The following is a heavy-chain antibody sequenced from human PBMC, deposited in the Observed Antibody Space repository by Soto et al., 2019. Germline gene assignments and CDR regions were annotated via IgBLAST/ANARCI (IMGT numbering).Heavy chain of an antibody. V-gene: IGHV1-69*13. Sequence: SVKVSCKASGGTFSSYAISWVRQAPGQGLEWMGGIIPIFGTANYAQKFQGRVTITADESTSTAYMELSSLRSEDTAVYYCASPQRLLGGFIMTFDYGGREPLVTVSS. CDR3: ASPQRLLGGFIMTFDY. J-gene: IGHJ4*02. CDR1: GGTFSSYA. CDR2: IIPIFGTA. D-gene: IGHD3-16*01.